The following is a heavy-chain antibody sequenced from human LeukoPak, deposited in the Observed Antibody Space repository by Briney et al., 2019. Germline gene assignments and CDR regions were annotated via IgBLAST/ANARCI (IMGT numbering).Heavy chain of an antibody. V-gene: IGHV4-39*01. CDR3: ARHRFDYGSGSYYGYYYYYGMDV. CDR1: GGSISSSNYY. J-gene: IGHJ6*02. CDR2: IYYSGST. D-gene: IGHD3-10*01. Sequence: SETLSLTCTVSGGSISSSNYYWGWIRQPPGKGLEWIGSIYYSGSTYYNPSLKSRVTISVDTSKNQFSLKLSSVTAADTAVYYCARHRFDYGSGSYYGYYYYYGMDVWGQRTTVTVSS.